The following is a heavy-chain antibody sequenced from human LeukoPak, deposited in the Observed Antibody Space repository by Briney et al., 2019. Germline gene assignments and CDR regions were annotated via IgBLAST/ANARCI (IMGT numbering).Heavy chain of an antibody. V-gene: IGHV3-48*01. D-gene: IGHD4-17*01. CDR2: ISSSGSTI. CDR1: GFTFSSHS. Sequence: QPGGSLRLSCGASGFTFSSHSMNWVRQAPGKGREWVSYISSSGSTIYNAESVKGRFTISRDNAKSSLYLQMNSLSAEDTAVYFCARAVGYGAPATDWFDPWGQGTLVTVSS. J-gene: IGHJ5*02. CDR3: ARAVGYGAPATDWFDP.